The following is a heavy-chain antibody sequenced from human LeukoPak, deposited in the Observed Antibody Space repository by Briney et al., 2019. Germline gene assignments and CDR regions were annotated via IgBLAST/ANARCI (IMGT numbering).Heavy chain of an antibody. D-gene: IGHD3-22*01. CDR1: GYTFTSYD. CDR2: MNPNSGNT. V-gene: IGHV1-8*01. CDR3: ARLFRNYYDSNARGRLDY. Sequence: ASVKVSCKASGYTFTSYDINWVRQATGQGLEWMGWMNPNSGNTGYAQKFQGRVTMTRNTSISTAYMELSSLRSEDTAVYYCARLFRNYYDSNARGRLDYWGQGTLVTVSP. J-gene: IGHJ4*02.